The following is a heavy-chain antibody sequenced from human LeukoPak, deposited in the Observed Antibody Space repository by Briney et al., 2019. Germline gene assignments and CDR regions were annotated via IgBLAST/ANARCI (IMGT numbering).Heavy chain of an antibody. CDR3: ARDHTIAAADY. D-gene: IGHD6-13*01. J-gene: IGHJ4*02. CDR1: GFTFSSYR. Sequence: PGGSLRLSCAASGFTFSSYRMSWVRQAPGKGLEWVANIKQDGSEKYYVDSVKGRFTISRDNAKNSLYLQMNSLRAEDTAVYYCARDHTIAAADYWGQGTLVTVSS. V-gene: IGHV3-7*03. CDR2: IKQDGSEK.